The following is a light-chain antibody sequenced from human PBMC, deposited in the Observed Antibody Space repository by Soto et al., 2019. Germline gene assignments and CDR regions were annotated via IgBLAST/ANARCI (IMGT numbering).Light chain of an antibody. CDR2: DAS. V-gene: IGKV3-20*01. Sequence: ETVMTQSPATLSSSPGERATLSCRASQSVSSALASYQQKPGQPPRLLIYDASTRATGIPARFSGSGSGTDFTLTISRLEPEDFAVYYCQQYGSLSWTFGQGTQVDIK. CDR3: QQYGSLSWT. CDR1: QSVSSA. J-gene: IGKJ1*01.